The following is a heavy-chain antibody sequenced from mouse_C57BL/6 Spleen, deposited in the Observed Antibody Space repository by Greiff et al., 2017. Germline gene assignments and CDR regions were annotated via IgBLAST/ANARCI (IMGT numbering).Heavy chain of an antibody. CDR2: INYDGSST. V-gene: IGHV5-16*01. D-gene: IGHD2-4*01. CDR1: GFTFSDYY. CDR3: ARDRGYDYAGYFDV. J-gene: IGHJ1*03. Sequence: EVMLVESEGGLVQPGSSMKLSCTASGFTFSDYYMAWVRQVPEKGLEWVANINYDGSSTYYLDSLKSRFIISRDNAKNILYLQMSSLKSEDTATYYCARDRGYDYAGYFDVWGTGTTVTVSS.